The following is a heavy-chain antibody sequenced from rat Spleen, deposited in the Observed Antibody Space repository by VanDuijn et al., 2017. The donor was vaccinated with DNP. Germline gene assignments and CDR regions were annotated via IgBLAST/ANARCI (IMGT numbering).Heavy chain of an antibody. CDR2: ITSAASSP. CDR1: GFTFSDFW. J-gene: IGHJ4*01. Sequence: EVQLVESGGGLVQPGGSLRLSCIASGFTFSDFWMTWVRQAPGKGLEWVASITSAASSPSYADSVKGRFTVSRDNAKSTLYLQMDSLRSEDTATYYCARLILRVWGAMDAWGQGTSVTVSS. CDR3: ARLILRVWGAMDA. D-gene: IGHD1-7*01. V-gene: IGHV5-31*01.